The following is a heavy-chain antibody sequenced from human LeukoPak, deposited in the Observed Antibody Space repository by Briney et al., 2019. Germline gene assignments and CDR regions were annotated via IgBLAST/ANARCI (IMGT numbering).Heavy chain of an antibody. J-gene: IGHJ4*02. D-gene: IGHD6-19*01. Sequence: ASVKVSCKASGYTFTGYYMHWVRRAPGQGLEWMGWISPNSGGTNYAQKFQGRVTMTRDTSISTAYMELSRLRSDDTAVYYCARDRTRTGYSSGWCHDYWGQGTLVTVSS. CDR3: ARDRTRTGYSSGWCHDY. V-gene: IGHV1-2*02. CDR1: GYTFTGYY. CDR2: ISPNSGGT.